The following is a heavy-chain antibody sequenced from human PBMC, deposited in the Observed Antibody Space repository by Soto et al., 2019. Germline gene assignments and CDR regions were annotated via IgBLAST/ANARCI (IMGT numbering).Heavy chain of an antibody. CDR2: IFYTGTT. V-gene: IGHV4-39*02. J-gene: IGHJ6*02. CDR1: GVSVTSYS. CDR3: AREGYDFWSGPPWETLGMDV. D-gene: IGHD3-3*01. Sequence: SETLSLTCIVSGVSVTSYSWSWIRQPPGKGLEWVGGIFYTGTTYYSPSLKDRVTISVDTSKNSFSLNLTSVTAADTAVYYCAREGYDFWSGPPWETLGMDVWGQGTTVTVSS.